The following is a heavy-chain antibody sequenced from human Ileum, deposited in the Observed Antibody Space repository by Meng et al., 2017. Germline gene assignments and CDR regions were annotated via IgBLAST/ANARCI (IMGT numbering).Heavy chain of an antibody. J-gene: IGHJ4*02. CDR2: IYSDGKT. Sequence: GESLKISCAASGLSVGRNHMSWSRQAPGRGLEWVSVIYSDGKTSYAESVKGRFTISRDIFKNTLYLQVKTLRSEDTAVYYCARSLRGMDWGQGTLVTVSS. D-gene: IGHD2-8*01. CDR3: ARSLRGMD. CDR1: GLSVGRNH. V-gene: IGHV3-66*02.